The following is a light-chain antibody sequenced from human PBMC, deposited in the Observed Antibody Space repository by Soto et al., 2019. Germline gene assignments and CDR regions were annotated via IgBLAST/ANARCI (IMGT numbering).Light chain of an antibody. CDR1: SSNIGSNT. Sequence: QSVLTQPPSASGTPVQSVTIACSGSSSNIGSNTVNWYQHLPGTAPKLLIYSNNQRPSGVPDRFSGSKSGTSASLAISGLQSEDAADYYCAAWDDSLNGPVFGGGTKLTVL. V-gene: IGLV1-44*01. J-gene: IGLJ2*01. CDR3: AAWDDSLNGPV. CDR2: SNN.